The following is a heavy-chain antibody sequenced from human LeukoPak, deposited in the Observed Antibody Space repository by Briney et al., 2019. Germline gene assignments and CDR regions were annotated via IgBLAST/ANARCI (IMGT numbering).Heavy chain of an antibody. CDR3: ARERGYTYGTSLYYFDY. CDR2: ISSSSDII. Sequence: GGSLRLSCAASAFDFTIYDMNWVRQAPGKGLEWLSYISSSSDIIHYADSVKGRFTISRDNAKNSLYLQMNSLGAEDTAVYYCARERGYTYGTSLYYFDYWGQGTLVTVSS. V-gene: IGHV3-48*01. D-gene: IGHD5-18*01. CDR1: AFDFTIYD. J-gene: IGHJ4*02.